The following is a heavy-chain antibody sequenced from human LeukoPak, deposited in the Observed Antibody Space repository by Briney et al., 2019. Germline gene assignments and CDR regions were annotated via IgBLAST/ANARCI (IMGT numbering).Heavy chain of an antibody. J-gene: IGHJ4*02. V-gene: IGHV1-2*02. CDR1: GYTFSDYY. D-gene: IGHD1-26*01. Sequence: ASVKVSCKTSGYTFSDYYLHWVRQAPGQGLEWMGWINPSSGGTKYVQKFQGRVTMTRDTSTSTAYMELRSLRSDDAAVYYCARLSGSYYIFDYWGQGTLVTVSS. CDR3: ARLSGSYYIFDY. CDR2: INPSSGGT.